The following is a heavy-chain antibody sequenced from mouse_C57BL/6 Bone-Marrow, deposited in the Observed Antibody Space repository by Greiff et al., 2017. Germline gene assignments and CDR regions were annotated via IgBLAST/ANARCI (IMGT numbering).Heavy chain of an antibody. CDR1: GFTFSSYA. Sequence: DVMLVESGGGLVKPGGSLKLSCAASGFTFSSYAMSWVRQTPEKRLEWVATISDGGSYTYYPDNVQGRFTISRDNAKNNQYLQMNQLNSEDTAIYYCARDHYSNADFDYWGQGTTLTVSS. CDR3: ARDHYSNADFDY. CDR2: ISDGGSYT. D-gene: IGHD2-5*01. V-gene: IGHV5-4*01. J-gene: IGHJ2*01.